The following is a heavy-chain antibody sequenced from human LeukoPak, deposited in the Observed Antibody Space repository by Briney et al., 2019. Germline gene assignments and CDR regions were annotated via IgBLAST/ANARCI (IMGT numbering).Heavy chain of an antibody. CDR1: GYTFTSYG. CDR3: AREGSSAVAYYYFDY. D-gene: IGHD6-19*01. Sequence: ASVKVSCKASGYTFTSYGISWVRQAPGQGLEWMGWISAYNGNTNYAQKLQGRVTMTTDTSTSTVYMELSSLRSEDTAVYYCAREGSSAVAYYYFDYWGQGTLVTVSS. J-gene: IGHJ4*02. V-gene: IGHV1-18*01. CDR2: ISAYNGNT.